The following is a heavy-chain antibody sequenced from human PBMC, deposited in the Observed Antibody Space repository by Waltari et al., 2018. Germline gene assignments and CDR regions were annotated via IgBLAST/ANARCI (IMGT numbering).Heavy chain of an antibody. J-gene: IGHJ6*03. CDR2: IIPILGIA. Sequence: QVQLVQSGAEVKQPGPSVKVSCKAFVGTFSSHSITWVRLALAQGLEWMGGIIPILGIANYAQKFQGRVTITADESTSTAYMELSSLRSEDTAVYYCARGHHCSSTSCYDYYYYMDVWGKGTTVTVSS. V-gene: IGHV1-69*04. D-gene: IGHD2-2*01. CDR3: ARGHHCSSTSCYDYYYYMDV. CDR1: VGTFSSHS.